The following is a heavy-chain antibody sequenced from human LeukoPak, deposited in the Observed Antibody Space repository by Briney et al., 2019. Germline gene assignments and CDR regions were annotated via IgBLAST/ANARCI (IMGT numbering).Heavy chain of an antibody. D-gene: IGHD3-9*01. CDR2: INHSGST. J-gene: IGHJ3*02. CDR3: ARNILTGYDAFDI. Sequence: SETLSLTCAVYGGSFSGYYWSWIRQPPGKGLEWIGEINHSGSTNYNPSLKSRVTISVDTSKNQFSPKLSSVTAADTAVYYCARNILTGYDAFDIWGQGTMVTVSS. V-gene: IGHV4-34*01. CDR1: GGSFSGYY.